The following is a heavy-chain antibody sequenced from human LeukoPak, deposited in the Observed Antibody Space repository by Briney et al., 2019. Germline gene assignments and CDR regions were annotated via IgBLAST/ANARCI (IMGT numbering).Heavy chain of an antibody. J-gene: IGHJ3*02. Sequence: SETLSLTCTVSGGSISSYYWSWIRQPPGKGLEWIGYIYYSESTNYNPSLKSRVTISVDTSKNQFSLKLSSVTAADTAVYYCARYLAAAGTKNAFDIWGQGTMVTVSS. CDR1: GGSISSYY. V-gene: IGHV4-59*01. CDR3: ARYLAAAGTKNAFDI. D-gene: IGHD6-13*01. CDR2: IYYSEST.